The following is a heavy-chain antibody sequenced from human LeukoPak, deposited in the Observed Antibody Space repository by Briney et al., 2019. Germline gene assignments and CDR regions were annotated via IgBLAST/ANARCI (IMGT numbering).Heavy chain of an antibody. V-gene: IGHV3-23*01. J-gene: IGHJ4*02. Sequence: GGSLRLSCVASGFTFSTHAMTWVRQAPGRGLEWVSGIGDSGGDTYYADSVKSRFTISRDNSQNTLYLQMESLRVEDTAVYYCVRGGWGASWSNWGQGTLVTVSS. CDR1: GFTFSTHA. CDR2: IGDSGGDT. CDR3: VRGGWGASWSN. D-gene: IGHD6-19*01.